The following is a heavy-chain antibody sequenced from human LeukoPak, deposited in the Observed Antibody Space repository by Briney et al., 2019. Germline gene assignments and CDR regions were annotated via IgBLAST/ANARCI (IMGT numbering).Heavy chain of an antibody. V-gene: IGHV1-18*01. J-gene: IGHJ4*02. CDR3: ARRQGTTLNFDY. D-gene: IGHD1-1*01. CDR1: GYTFSSYG. CDR2: INAYNGNT. Sequence: GASVKVSCKASGYTFSSYGFSWVRQAPGRGLEWTGWINAYNGNTNYAQNLQGRVTMTTDTSTSTAYMELRSLRSDDTAVYYCARRQGTTLNFDYWGQGTLVTVSS.